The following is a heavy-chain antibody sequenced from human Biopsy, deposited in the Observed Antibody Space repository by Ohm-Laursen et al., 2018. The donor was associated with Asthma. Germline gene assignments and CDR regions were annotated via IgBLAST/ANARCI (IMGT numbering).Heavy chain of an antibody. CDR3: ARQKLVAAEGPFEM. D-gene: IGHD1-26*01. CDR2: STQGGGT. Sequence: SETLSLTWVVYGGSLRGYVWTWIRQPPGKGLEWIGESTQGGGTTFNPSLKSRVTISIDSSKSQFPLQLRSVTAADTAVYYCARQKLVAAEGPFEMWGQGTMVIVSS. CDR1: GGSLRGYV. J-gene: IGHJ3*02. V-gene: IGHV4-34*01.